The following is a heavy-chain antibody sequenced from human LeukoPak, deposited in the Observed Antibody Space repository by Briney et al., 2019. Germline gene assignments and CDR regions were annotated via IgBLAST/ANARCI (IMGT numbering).Heavy chain of an antibody. CDR2: IGGAGGST. V-gene: IGHV3-23*01. J-gene: IGHJ4*02. CDR1: GFTFSTYA. Sequence: GGSLRLSCAASGFTFSTYAMSWVRQAPGKGLECVSTIGGAGGSTYYADSVKGRFTISRDNSKDTLYLQMNSLRAEDTALYYCAKQTDSSAWYLGFDYWGQGTLVTVSS. D-gene: IGHD6-19*01. CDR3: AKQTDSSAWYLGFDY.